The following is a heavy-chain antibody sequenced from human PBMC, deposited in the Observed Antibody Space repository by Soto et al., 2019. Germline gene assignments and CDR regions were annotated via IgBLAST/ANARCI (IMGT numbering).Heavy chain of an antibody. D-gene: IGHD3-16*01. CDR3: ASSGGGEDY. V-gene: IGHV4-4*02. Sequence: QVQLQESGPGLVKPSGTLSLSCAVSGGSISSSHWWTWVRQPPGKGLEWIGEIYHSGSTNYNPSLKSRVTISVDTSRSQFSLTLSSVTAADTAVYYCASSGGGEDYWGQGILVTVSS. CDR1: GGSISSSHW. J-gene: IGHJ4*02. CDR2: IYHSGST.